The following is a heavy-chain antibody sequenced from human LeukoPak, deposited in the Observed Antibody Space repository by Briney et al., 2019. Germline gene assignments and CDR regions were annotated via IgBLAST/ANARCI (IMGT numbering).Heavy chain of an antibody. V-gene: IGHV3-53*01. CDR2: IYSGGGT. CDR1: GFSVSNSY. D-gene: IGHD3-22*01. J-gene: IGHJ4*02. Sequence: GGSLRLSCAASGFSVSNSYMSWVRQAPGRGLDWVSVIYSGGGTFHSDSVKGQFTVSGDYSENTLYLQMNNLRADDTAVYYCARDSSGPAFWGQGTLVTVSS. CDR3: ARDSSGPAF.